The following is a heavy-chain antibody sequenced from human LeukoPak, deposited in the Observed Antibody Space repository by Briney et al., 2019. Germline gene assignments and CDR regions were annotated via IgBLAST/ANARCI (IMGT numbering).Heavy chain of an antibody. CDR1: GFTFSSYW. D-gene: IGHD5-12*01. CDR2: IKQDGSEK. V-gene: IGHV3-7*01. CDR3: ARSPSWILYFDS. J-gene: IGHJ4*02. Sequence: PGGSLRLSCEASGFTFSSYWMTWVRQAPGKGLEWVADIKQDGSEKYYVDSVKGRFTISRDNAKNSLDLQMNSLRVEDTAVYYCARSPSWILYFDSWGQGTLVTVSS.